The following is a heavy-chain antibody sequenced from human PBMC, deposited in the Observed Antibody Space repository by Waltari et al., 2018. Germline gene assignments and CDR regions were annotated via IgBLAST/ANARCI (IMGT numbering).Heavy chain of an antibody. Sequence: EVQLVESGGGLVQPGRSLRLSCAASGFTFDDYAMHWVRQAPGKGLEWVSGIGWNRGSRGYADSVKGRFTISRDNAKNSLYLQMNSLRAEDTALYYCAKDIGFARLQEYDDYYYGMDVWGQGTTVTVSS. CDR1: GFTFDDYA. V-gene: IGHV3-9*01. D-gene: IGHD4-4*01. CDR3: AKDIGFARLQEYDDYYYGMDV. CDR2: IGWNRGSR. J-gene: IGHJ6*02.